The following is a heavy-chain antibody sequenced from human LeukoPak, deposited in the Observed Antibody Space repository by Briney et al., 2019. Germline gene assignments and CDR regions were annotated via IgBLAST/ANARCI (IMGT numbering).Heavy chain of an antibody. V-gene: IGHV3-23*01. CDR1: GFTFSSYA. J-gene: IGHJ4*02. CDR3: ARHIAARRPSEYYFDY. D-gene: IGHD6-6*01. Sequence: AGGSLRLSCAASGFTFSSYAMSWVRQAPGKGLEWVSAISGSGGSTYYADSVKGRFTISRDNSKNTLYLQMNSLRAEDTAVYYCARHIAARRPSEYYFDYWGQGTLVTVSS. CDR2: ISGSGGST.